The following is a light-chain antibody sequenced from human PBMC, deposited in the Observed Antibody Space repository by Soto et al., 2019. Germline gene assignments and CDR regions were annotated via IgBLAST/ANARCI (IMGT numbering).Light chain of an antibody. V-gene: IGLV3-21*04. Sequence: SYELTQPPSVSVAPGKTATITCGGNNIGSKSVHWYQQKPGQAPVLVIYYDSDRPSGIPERLSGSNSGNTATLTISRVEAGDEADYYCQVWDSSYDLVFGGGTKVTVL. CDR3: QVWDSSYDLV. CDR1: NIGSKS. J-gene: IGLJ2*01. CDR2: YDS.